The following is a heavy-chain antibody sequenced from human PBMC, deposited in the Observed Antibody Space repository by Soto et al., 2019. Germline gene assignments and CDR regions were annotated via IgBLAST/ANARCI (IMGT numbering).Heavy chain of an antibody. CDR2: ISYTGSS. V-gene: IGHV4-59*13. D-gene: IGHD4-4*01. CDR3: VRENYSSNWYDP. CDR1: GASISTYY. J-gene: IGHJ5*02. Sequence: SETLSLTCTVSGASISTYYWAWIRQSPGMGLEWIVYISYTGSSNYNPSLKGRVTISVAPSKSQFSLKLRSVTAADTATYYCVRENYSSNWYDPGSKGTLVTVSS.